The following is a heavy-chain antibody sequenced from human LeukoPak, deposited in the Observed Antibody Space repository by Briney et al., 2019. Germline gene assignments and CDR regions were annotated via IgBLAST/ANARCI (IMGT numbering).Heavy chain of an antibody. V-gene: IGHV3-7*01. CDR1: GFTFRNYW. CDR2: IKEDGSET. D-gene: IGHD3-22*01. Sequence: PGGSLGLSCAASGFTFRNYWMNWVRQAPGKGLECLANIKEDGSETYYADSVVGRFTISRDNAKNSLYLQMNSLRAEDTAVYYCARGLTYYYDSSGYYGDYFDYWGQGTLVTVSS. J-gene: IGHJ4*02. CDR3: ARGLTYYYDSSGYYGDYFDY.